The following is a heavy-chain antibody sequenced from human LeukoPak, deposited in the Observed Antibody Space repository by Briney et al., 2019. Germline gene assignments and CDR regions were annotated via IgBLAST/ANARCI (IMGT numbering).Heavy chain of an antibody. J-gene: IGHJ4*02. CDR1: GGSFSGYY. CDR2: INHSGST. D-gene: IGHD4-17*01. V-gene: IGHV4-34*01. Sequence: SETLSFTCAVYGGSFSGYYWSWIRQPPGKGLEWIGEINHSGSTNYNPSLKSRVTISVDTSKNQFSLKLSSVTAADTAVYYCARDVYGADYWGQGTLVTVSS. CDR3: ARDVYGADY.